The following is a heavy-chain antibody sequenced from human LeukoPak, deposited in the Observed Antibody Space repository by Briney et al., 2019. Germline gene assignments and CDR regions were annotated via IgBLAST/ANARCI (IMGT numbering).Heavy chain of an antibody. D-gene: IGHD3-10*01. V-gene: IGHV4-59*01. J-gene: IGHJ4*02. CDR3: ARGVGYGSGYFDY. CDR2: IYYSGST. CDR1: GCSISSYY. Sequence: SETLSLTCTVSGCSISSYYWSWIRQPPGKGLEWIGYIYYSGSTNYNPSLKSRVTISVDTSKNQFSLKLSSVTAADTAVYYCARGVGYGSGYFDYWGQGTLVTVSS.